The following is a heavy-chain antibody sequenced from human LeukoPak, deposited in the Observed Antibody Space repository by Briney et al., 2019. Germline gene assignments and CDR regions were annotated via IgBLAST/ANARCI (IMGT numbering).Heavy chain of an antibody. J-gene: IGHJ6*02. V-gene: IGHV4-59*01. D-gene: IGHD6-6*01. CDR3: ARGVTRIAARSLSTYGMDV. CDR2: IYYSGST. Sequence: SETLSLTCTVSGGSISSYYWSWIRQPSGKGLEWIGYIYYSGSTNYNPSLKSRVTISVDTSKNQFSLKLSSVTAADTAVYYCARGVTRIAARSLSTYGMDVWGQGTTVTVSS. CDR1: GGSISSYY.